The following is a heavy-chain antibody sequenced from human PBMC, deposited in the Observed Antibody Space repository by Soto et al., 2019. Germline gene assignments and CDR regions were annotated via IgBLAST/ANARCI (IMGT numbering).Heavy chain of an antibody. CDR1: GGTFSSYT. J-gene: IGHJ2*01. Sequence: QVQLVQSGAEVKKPGSSVKVSCKASGGTFSSYTISWVRQAPGQGIEWMGRIIPILGIANYAQKFQGRVTITADKSTSTAYMELSSLRSEDTAVYYCATTSQGWYFDLWGRGTLVTVSS. CDR3: ATTSQGWYFDL. V-gene: IGHV1-69*02. CDR2: IIPILGIA.